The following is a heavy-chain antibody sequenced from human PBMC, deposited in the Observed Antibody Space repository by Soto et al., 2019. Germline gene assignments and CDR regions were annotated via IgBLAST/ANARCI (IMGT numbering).Heavy chain of an antibody. Sequence: SETLSLTCSFSGDSVTIHYLTWIRQSPEKGLEWIGYMHYTGFSHYSPSLKSRLTISVDTAKNQFTLQLTSVTVADTAVYYCARGETVRGVIYYYGMDVWGQGTTVTVS. CDR1: GDSVTIHY. J-gene: IGHJ6*02. D-gene: IGHD3-10*01. V-gene: IGHV4-59*02. CDR3: ARGETVRGVIYYYGMDV. CDR2: MHYTGFS.